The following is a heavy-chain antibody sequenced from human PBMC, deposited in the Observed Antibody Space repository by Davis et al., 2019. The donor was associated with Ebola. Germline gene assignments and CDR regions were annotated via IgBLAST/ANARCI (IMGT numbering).Heavy chain of an antibody. V-gene: IGHV3-7*01. J-gene: IGHJ4*02. D-gene: IGHD6-6*01. CDR1: GGSFSGYY. Sequence: PSETLSLTCAVYGGSFSGYYWSWVRQAPGKGLEWVANIKQDGSEKYYVDSVKGRFTISRDNAKNSLYLQMNSLRAEDTAVYYCARDGSYSSSSGDYWGQGTLVTVSS. CDR2: IKQDGSEK. CDR3: ARDGSYSSSSGDY.